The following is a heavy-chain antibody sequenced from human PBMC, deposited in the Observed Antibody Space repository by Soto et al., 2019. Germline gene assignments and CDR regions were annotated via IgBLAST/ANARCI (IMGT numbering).Heavy chain of an antibody. CDR1: GGTFSSYV. D-gene: IGHD3-22*01. Sequence: SVKVSCKASGGTFSSYVISWVRQAPGQGLEWMGGIIPIFGTTNYAQKFQGRVTITADESTDTAYMALSSLRSEDTAVYYCARALEEYYYDSSGYYFGYWGQGTLVTVSS. V-gene: IGHV1-69*13. CDR2: IIPIFGTT. CDR3: ARALEEYYYDSSGYYFGY. J-gene: IGHJ4*02.